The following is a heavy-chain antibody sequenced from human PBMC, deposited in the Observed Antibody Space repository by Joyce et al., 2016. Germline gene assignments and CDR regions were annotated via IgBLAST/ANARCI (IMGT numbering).Heavy chain of an antibody. D-gene: IGHD4-17*01. Sequence: QVHLVQSGAEVKKPGASVKVSCTASGYTVSSYAIHWVRQAPGQRLEWMGWIKAGNGYTKYSQKFQGRVTITRDTSATTAYMELSSLRSEDTAIYYCARGGDHGDYKYFDYWGQGTLVPVSS. CDR2: IKAGNGYT. CDR1: GYTVSSYA. CDR3: ARGGDHGDYKYFDY. J-gene: IGHJ4*02. V-gene: IGHV1-3*01.